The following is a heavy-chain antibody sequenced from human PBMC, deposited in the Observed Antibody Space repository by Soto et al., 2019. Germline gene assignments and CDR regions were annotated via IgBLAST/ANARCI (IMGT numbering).Heavy chain of an antibody. Sequence: QVQLVQSGAEVKKPGASVKVSCKASGYTFTSSGISWVRQAPGQGLEWMGWISADNGNTNYAQKLQGRVTMTTDTSTSTAYMELRSLRSDDTAVYYCARARRDYYDSSGYYYFDYWGQGTLVTVSS. CDR1: GYTFTSSG. J-gene: IGHJ4*02. D-gene: IGHD3-22*01. CDR3: ARARRDYYDSSGYYYFDY. V-gene: IGHV1-18*01. CDR2: ISADNGNT.